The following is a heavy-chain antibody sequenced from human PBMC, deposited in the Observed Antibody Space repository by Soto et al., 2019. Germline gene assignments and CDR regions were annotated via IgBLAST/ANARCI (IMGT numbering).Heavy chain of an antibody. V-gene: IGHV3-74*01. CDR2: IDGVGTGT. Sequence: EVQLVQSGGGSAQPGGSLRRSCAASGFTFTNYWIHWVRHVPGKGLVWVSRIDGVGTGTSYSDSVSGPFTISRDNAENTLYLLMNHLRAEETAVDYCTTVFEYWGPGTLVSGSS. CDR3: TTVFEY. CDR1: GFTFTNYW. J-gene: IGHJ4*02.